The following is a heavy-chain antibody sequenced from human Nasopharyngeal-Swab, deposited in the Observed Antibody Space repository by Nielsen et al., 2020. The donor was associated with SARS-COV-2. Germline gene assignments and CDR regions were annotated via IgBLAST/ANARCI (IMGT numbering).Heavy chain of an antibody. D-gene: IGHD5-24*01. CDR3: ASTDGYTWAPFDY. V-gene: IGHV4-59*01. Sequence: WIRQPPGKGLEWIGYIYYSGSTNYNPSLKSRVTISVDTSKNQFSLKLSSVTAADTAVYYRASTDGYTWAPFDYWGQGTLVTVSA. CDR2: IYYSGST. J-gene: IGHJ4*02.